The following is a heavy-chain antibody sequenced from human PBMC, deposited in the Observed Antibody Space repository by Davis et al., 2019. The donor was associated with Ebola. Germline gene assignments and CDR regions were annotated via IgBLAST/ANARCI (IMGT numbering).Heavy chain of an antibody. CDR3: AKDRRRGDGPFDY. V-gene: IGHV3-30*18. J-gene: IGHJ4*02. Sequence: GESLKISCAASGFTFSSYGMHWVRQAPGKGLEWVAAISYDGSNKYYADSVKGRFTISRDNSKNTLYLQMNSLRAEDTAVYYCAKDRRRGDGPFDYWGQGTLVTVSS. CDR2: ISYDGSNK. D-gene: IGHD2-21*02. CDR1: GFTFSSYG.